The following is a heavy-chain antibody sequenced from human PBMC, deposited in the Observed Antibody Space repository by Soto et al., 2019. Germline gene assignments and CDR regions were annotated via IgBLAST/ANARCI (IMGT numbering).Heavy chain of an antibody. J-gene: IGHJ4*02. CDR3: ARDRIGTTGTLDS. D-gene: IGHD1-1*01. Sequence: QVQLVQSGAEVKKPGASVKVSCKASGNTFTRSFMHWVRQAPGQRLEWLGLINPSGGGPNYAQKFQGRITLTRDTSTSTLYMELRSLTSDDTAVYYCARDRIGTTGTLDSWGQGTLVTVSS. V-gene: IGHV1-46*01. CDR1: GNTFTRSF. CDR2: INPSGGGP.